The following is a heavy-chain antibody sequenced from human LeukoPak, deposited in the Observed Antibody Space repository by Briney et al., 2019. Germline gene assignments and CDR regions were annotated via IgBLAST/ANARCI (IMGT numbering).Heavy chain of an antibody. CDR2: ISASGGST. CDR1: GFTFSYV. V-gene: IGHV3-23*01. D-gene: IGHD3-10*01. CDR3: AKDGYYYGAGSPYYFDY. Sequence: GGSLRLSCAASGFTFSYVWMSWVRQAPGKGLEWVSGISASGGSTYYADSVKGRFTIYRDNSKNTLYLQMISLRAEDTAVYYCAKDGYYYGAGSPYYFDYWGQGTLVTVSS. J-gene: IGHJ4*02.